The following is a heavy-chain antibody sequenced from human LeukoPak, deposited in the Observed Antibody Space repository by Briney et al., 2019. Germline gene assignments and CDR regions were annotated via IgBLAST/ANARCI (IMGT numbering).Heavy chain of an antibody. CDR3: ARGASGSHVDAFDI. V-gene: IGHV3-21*01. D-gene: IGHD1-26*01. J-gene: IGHJ3*02. CDR1: GFTFSSYS. CDR2: ISSSSSYI. Sequence: GGSLRLSCAASGFTFSSYSMNWVRQAPGKGLEWVSSISSSSSYIYYADSVKGRFTISRDNAKNSLYLQMNSLRAEDTAVYYCARGASGSHVDAFDIWGQGTMVTVSS.